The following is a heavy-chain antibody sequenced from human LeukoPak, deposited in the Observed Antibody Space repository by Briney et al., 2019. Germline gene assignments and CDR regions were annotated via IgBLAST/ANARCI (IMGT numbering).Heavy chain of an antibody. CDR3: ARGMHSLPLYSSSWYGAGRGFDY. J-gene: IGHJ4*02. V-gene: IGHV4-34*01. CDR1: GGSFSGYY. D-gene: IGHD6-13*01. Sequence: SETLSLTCAVYGGSFSGYYWSWIRQPPGKGLEWIGEINHSGSTNYNPSLKSRVTISVDTSKNQFSLKLSSVTAADTAVYYCARGMHSLPLYSSSWYGAGRGFDYCGQGTLVTVSS. CDR2: INHSGST.